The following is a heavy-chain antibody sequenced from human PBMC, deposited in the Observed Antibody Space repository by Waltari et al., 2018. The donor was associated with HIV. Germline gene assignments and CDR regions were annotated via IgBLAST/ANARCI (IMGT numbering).Heavy chain of an antibody. CDR2: IYPGDSDT. Sequence: EVQLVQSGAEEKKPGESLKISCKASGYSFTNYWIGWVRQMPGKGLEWMGIIYPGDSDTRYSPSFQGQVTISADKSISTAYLQGSSLKASDTAMYYCATSRSTYYDTGGYFDYWGQGTLVTVSS. CDR1: GYSFTNYW. V-gene: IGHV5-51*03. D-gene: IGHD3-22*01. CDR3: ATSRSTYYDTGGYFDY. J-gene: IGHJ4*02.